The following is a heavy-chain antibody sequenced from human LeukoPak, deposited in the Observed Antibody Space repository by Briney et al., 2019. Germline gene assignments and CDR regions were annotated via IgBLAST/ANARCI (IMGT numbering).Heavy chain of an antibody. Sequence: GGSLRLSCAASGFTFSSYGMHWVRQAPGKGLEWVAFIRYDGSNKYYADSVKGRFTISRGNSKNTLYLQMNSLRAEDTAVYYCAKVPYYDFWSGYYPDYYYMDVWGKGTTVTVSS. CDR3: AKVPYYDFWSGYYPDYYYMDV. V-gene: IGHV3-30*02. D-gene: IGHD3-3*01. CDR1: GFTFSSYG. CDR2: IRYDGSNK. J-gene: IGHJ6*03.